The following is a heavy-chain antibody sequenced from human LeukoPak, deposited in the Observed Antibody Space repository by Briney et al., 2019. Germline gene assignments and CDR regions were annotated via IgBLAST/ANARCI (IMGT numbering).Heavy chain of an antibody. D-gene: IGHD3-10*02. CDR1: GFKFDDYD. Sequence: PGGSLRLSCTASGFKFDDYDVTWVRQAPGKGLEWVSYISSSGSTIYYADSVKGRFTISRDNAKNSLYMQMNSLRAEDTAVYYCAELGITMIGGVWGKGTTVTISS. CDR3: AELGITMIGGV. J-gene: IGHJ6*04. V-gene: IGHV3-48*03. CDR2: ISSSGSTI.